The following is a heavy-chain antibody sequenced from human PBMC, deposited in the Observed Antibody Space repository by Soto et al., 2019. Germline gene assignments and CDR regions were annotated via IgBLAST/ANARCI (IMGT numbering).Heavy chain of an antibody. Sequence: QVQLVESGGGVVQPGRSLRLSCAASGFTFSSSGMHWVRQAPGKGLEWVGVISYDGRTNYYADSVKGRFTISRDNSKNTLYLQMNSLRAEDTAVYYCAKNMSGDYWGQGTLVTVSS. CDR1: GFTFSSSG. CDR2: ISYDGRTN. V-gene: IGHV3-30*18. CDR3: AKNMSGDY. D-gene: IGHD3-10*01. J-gene: IGHJ4*02.